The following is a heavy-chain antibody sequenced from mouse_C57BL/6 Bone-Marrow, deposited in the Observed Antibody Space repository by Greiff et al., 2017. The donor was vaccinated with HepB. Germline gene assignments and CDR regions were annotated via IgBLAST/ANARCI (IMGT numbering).Heavy chain of an antibody. J-gene: IGHJ1*03. CDR2: ISSGGDYI. V-gene: IGHV5-9-1*02. CDR1: GFTFSSYA. Sequence: EVHLVESGEGLVKPGGSLKLSCAASGFTFSSYAMSWVRQTPEKRLEWVAYISSGGDYIYYADTVKGRFTISRDNARNTLYLQMSSLKSEDTAMYYCTRDDYGSSYGYFDVWGTGTTVTVSS. CDR3: TRDDYGSSYGYFDV. D-gene: IGHD1-1*01.